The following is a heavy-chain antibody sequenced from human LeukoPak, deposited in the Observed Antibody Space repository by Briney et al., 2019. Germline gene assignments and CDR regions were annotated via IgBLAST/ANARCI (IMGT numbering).Heavy chain of an antibody. CDR1: GFTFSSYA. J-gene: IGHJ4*02. Sequence: GGSLRLSCAASGFTFSSYAMSWVRQAPGKGLEWVSAISGSGGSTYYADPVKGRFTISRDNSKNTLYLQMNSLRAEDTAVYYCAKDGGYFDWQYYFDYWGQGTLVTDSS. CDR3: AKDGGYFDWQYYFDY. CDR2: ISGSGGST. D-gene: IGHD3-9*01. V-gene: IGHV3-23*01.